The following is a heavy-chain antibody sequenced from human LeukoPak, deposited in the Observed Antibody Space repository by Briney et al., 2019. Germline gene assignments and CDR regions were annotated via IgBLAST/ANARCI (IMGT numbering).Heavy chain of an antibody. Sequence: ASVKVSCKASGYTFTSYGISWVRQAPGQGLEWMGWISAYNGNTNYAQKFQGRVTITADESTSTAYMELSSLRSEDTAVYYCARFRVVEEYSSSPLDAFDIWGQGTMVTVSS. J-gene: IGHJ3*02. D-gene: IGHD6-6*01. CDR3: ARFRVVEEYSSSPLDAFDI. CDR2: ISAYNGNT. V-gene: IGHV1-18*01. CDR1: GYTFTSYG.